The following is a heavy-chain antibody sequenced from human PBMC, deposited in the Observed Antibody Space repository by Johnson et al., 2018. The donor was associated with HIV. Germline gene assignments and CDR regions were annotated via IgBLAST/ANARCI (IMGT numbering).Heavy chain of an antibody. CDR2: IKQDGSEK. Sequence: VQLVESGGGLVQPGGSLRLSCAASGFTFSSYWMSWVRQAPGKGLEWVANIKQDGSEKYYVDSVKGRLTISRDNAKNSLYLQMNSLRAEDTALYYCAKGVGATTNDAFDIWGQGTMVTVSS. D-gene: IGHD1-26*01. V-gene: IGHV3-7*03. CDR3: AKGVGATTNDAFDI. CDR1: GFTFSSYW. J-gene: IGHJ3*02.